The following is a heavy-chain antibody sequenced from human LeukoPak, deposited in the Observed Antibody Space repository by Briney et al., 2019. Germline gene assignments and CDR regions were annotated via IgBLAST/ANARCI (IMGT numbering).Heavy chain of an antibody. J-gene: IGHJ3*02. CDR2: IKGDGSST. D-gene: IGHD3-22*01. CDR1: GFTFSSSW. CDR3: ASSSTYDSSGYYYDSCAFDI. Sequence: GGSLRLSCAASGFTFSSSWMHWVRQAPGKGLVWVSRIKGDGSSTTYADSVKGRFTISRDNAKNTLYLQMNSLRAEDTAVYYCASSSTYDSSGYYYDSCAFDIWGQGTMVTVSS. V-gene: IGHV3-74*01.